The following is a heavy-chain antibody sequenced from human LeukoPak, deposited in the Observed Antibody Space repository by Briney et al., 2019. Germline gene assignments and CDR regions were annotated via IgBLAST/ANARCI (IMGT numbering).Heavy chain of an antibody. Sequence: PSETLSLTCTVSGGSISSYYWSWIRQPPGKGLEWIGYIYTSGSTNYNPSLKSRVTISVDTSKNQFSLKLSSVTAADTAVYYCARQKSSGSWPYDYWGQGTLVTVSS. V-gene: IGHV4-4*09. CDR2: IYTSGST. J-gene: IGHJ4*02. CDR1: GGSISSYY. CDR3: ARQKSSGSWPYDY. D-gene: IGHD3-10*01.